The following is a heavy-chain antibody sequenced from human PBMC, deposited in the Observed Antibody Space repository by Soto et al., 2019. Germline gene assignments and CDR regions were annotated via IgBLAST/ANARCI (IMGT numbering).Heavy chain of an antibody. CDR1: GWYFGGYY. J-gene: IGHJ4*02. CDR2: INHSGST. V-gene: IGHV4-34*01. D-gene: IGHD3-10*01. Sequence: PSETLCLTCAVYGWYFGGYYGSWIRQPPGKGLEWIGEINHSGSTNYNPSLKSRVTISVDTSKNQFSLKLSSVTAADTAVYYCARLLVRGVNYSHVDYWGQGTLVTVSS. CDR3: ARLLVRGVNYSHVDY.